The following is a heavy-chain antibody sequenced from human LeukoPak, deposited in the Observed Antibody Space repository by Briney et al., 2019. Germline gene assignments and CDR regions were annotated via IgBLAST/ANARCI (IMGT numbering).Heavy chain of an antibody. CDR1: GYTLTELS. CDR3: ATKYYYGSGSRNFDY. J-gene: IGHJ4*02. CDR2: FDPEDGET. V-gene: IGHV1-24*01. Sequence: ASVKVSCKVSGYTLTELSMHWVRQAPGKGLEWMGGFDPEDGETIYAQKFQGRVTMTEDTSTDTAYMELSSLRSEDTAVYYCATKYYYGSGSRNFDYWSQGTLVTVSS. D-gene: IGHD3-10*01.